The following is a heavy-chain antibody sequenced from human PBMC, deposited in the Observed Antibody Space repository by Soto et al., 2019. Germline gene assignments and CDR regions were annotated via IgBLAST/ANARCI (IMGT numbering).Heavy chain of an antibody. CDR1: GGSISSGGYY. CDR2: IYYRGST. D-gene: IGHD2-15*01. CDR3: ARDRTPDCSGDSCYVDY. J-gene: IGHJ4*02. Sequence: QVQLQESGPGLVKPSQTLSLTCTVSGGSISSGGYYWSWIRQHPGKGLEWIGYIYYRGSTYYNPSLKSRVTISVDTSKNQFSLKLSSVTAADTAVYYCARDRTPDCSGDSCYVDYWGKGNLVTVSS. V-gene: IGHV4-31*03.